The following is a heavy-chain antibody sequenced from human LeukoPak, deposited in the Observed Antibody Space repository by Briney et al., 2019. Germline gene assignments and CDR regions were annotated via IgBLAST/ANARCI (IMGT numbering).Heavy chain of an antibody. CDR3: ARDGYSYGYPPSYFDY. D-gene: IGHD5-18*01. CDR2: IKQDGSEK. J-gene: IGHJ4*02. Sequence: GGSLRLSCAASGFTFSSYWMSWVRQAPGKGLEWVANIKQDGSEKYYVDSVKGRFTISRDNAKNSLYLQMNSLRAEDTAVYCCARDGYSYGYPPSYFDYWGQGTLVTVSS. CDR1: GFTFSSYW. V-gene: IGHV3-7*01.